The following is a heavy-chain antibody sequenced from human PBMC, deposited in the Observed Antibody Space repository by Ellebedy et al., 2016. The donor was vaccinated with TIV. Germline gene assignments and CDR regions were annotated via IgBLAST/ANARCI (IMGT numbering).Heavy chain of an antibody. J-gene: IGHJ6*03. CDR2: INHSGST. Sequence: SETLSLXXAVYGGSFSGYYWSWIRQPPGKGLEWIGEINHSGSTNYNPSLKSRVTISVDTSKNQFSLKLSSVTAADTAVYYCARGAYYGSGSYSPYYYYYYYMDVWGKGTTVTVSS. V-gene: IGHV4-34*01. CDR1: GGSFSGYY. D-gene: IGHD3-10*01. CDR3: ARGAYYGSGSYSPYYYYYYYMDV.